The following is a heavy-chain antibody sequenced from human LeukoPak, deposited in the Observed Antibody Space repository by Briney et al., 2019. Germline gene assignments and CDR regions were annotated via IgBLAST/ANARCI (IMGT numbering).Heavy chain of an antibody. Sequence: GGSLRLSCAASGFTFGSSWMHWVRRAPGKGLDWVSRINSDGSSIAYADSVKGRFTISRDNSKNTLYLQMNSLRAEDTAVYYCAKPANYYYDSSGYYLLYFDYWGQGTLVTVSS. CDR2: INSDGSSI. D-gene: IGHD3-22*01. CDR1: GFTFGSSW. V-gene: IGHV3-74*01. CDR3: AKPANYYYDSSGYYLLYFDY. J-gene: IGHJ4*02.